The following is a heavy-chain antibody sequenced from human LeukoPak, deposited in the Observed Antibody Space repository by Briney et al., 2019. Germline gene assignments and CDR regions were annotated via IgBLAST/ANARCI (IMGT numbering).Heavy chain of an antibody. Sequence: SETLSLTCTVSGGSISSYYWSWIRQPAGKGLEWIGRIYTSGTTHYNPSLKSRVTMSVDTSKNQFSLKLSSVTAADTAVYYCARDNGDYWFDPWSQGTLVTVSS. CDR2: IYTSGTT. CDR1: GGSISSYY. CDR3: ARDNGDYWFDP. V-gene: IGHV4-4*07. J-gene: IGHJ5*02. D-gene: IGHD4-17*01.